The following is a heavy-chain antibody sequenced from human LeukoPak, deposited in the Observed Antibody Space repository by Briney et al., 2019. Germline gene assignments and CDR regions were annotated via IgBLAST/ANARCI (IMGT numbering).Heavy chain of an antibody. CDR1: GYTFTSYA. CDR2: INTNTGNP. V-gene: IGHV7-4-1*02. CDR3: ARGSGMDYDFWSGYYTGDYYYYYMDV. J-gene: IGHJ6*03. Sequence: ASVKVSCKASGYTFTSYAMNWVRQAPGQGLEWMGWINTNTGNPTYARGFTGRFVFSLDTSVSTAYLQISSLKAEDTAVYYCARGSGMDYDFWSGYYTGDYYYYYMDVWGKGTTVTVSS. D-gene: IGHD3-3*01.